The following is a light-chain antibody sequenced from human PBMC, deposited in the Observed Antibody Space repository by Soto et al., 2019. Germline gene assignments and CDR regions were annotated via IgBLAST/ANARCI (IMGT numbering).Light chain of an antibody. J-gene: IGKJ1*01. CDR3: MQAIQPPRT. Sequence: DIVLTQSPLSLPVTPGEPASISCRSIQSLLHSNGNIDLDWYLQKPGQSPQFLIYLGSIRASGVPDRFSGSGSGTDFTLKITRVEAEDFGVYYCMQAIQPPRTFGLGNKVEIQ. V-gene: IGKV2-28*01. CDR2: LGS. CDR1: QSLLHSNGNID.